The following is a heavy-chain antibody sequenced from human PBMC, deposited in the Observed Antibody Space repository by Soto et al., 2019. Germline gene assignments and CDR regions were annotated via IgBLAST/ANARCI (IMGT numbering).Heavy chain of an antibody. CDR2: ISTSSSAI. D-gene: IGHD3-9*01. CDR3: ARDGADYDILTGYYDYYYHGMDV. CDR1: GFAFRSYG. J-gene: IGHJ6*02. Sequence: PGGSLRLSCVASGFAFRSYGMNWVRQAPGKGLEWVSSISTSSSAIYYTDLVKGRFTISRDNARNSLYLQMKSLRAEDTAVYFCARDGADYDILTGYYDYYYHGMDVWGQGTTVTVSS. V-gene: IGHV3-21*06.